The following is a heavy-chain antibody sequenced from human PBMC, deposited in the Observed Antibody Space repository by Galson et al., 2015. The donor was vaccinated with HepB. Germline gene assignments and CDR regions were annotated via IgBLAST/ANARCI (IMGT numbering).Heavy chain of an antibody. J-gene: IGHJ4*02. CDR2: IYPGDSDT. V-gene: IGHV5-51*01. CDR3: ARHGGGIVGSNFDL. CDR1: GRSFSSSW. D-gene: IGHD1-26*01. Sequence: QSGAEVTKPGESLKISCQGSGRSFSSSWIGWVRQMPGKGLEWMGLIYPGDSDTKYSPSFQGRVTISADKSVNTAYLQWSSLKASDTAMYYCARHGGGIVGSNFDLWGQGTLVTVSS.